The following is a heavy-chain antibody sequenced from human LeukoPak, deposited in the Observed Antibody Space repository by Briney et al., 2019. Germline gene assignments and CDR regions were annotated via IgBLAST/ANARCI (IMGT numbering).Heavy chain of an antibody. D-gene: IGHD2-21*02. J-gene: IGHJ4*02. V-gene: IGHV3-30*04. Sequence: GGSLRLSCAASGFTFSSYAMHWVRQAPGKGLEWVAVISYDGSNKYYADSVKGRFTISRDNSKNTLYLQMNSLRAEDTAVYYCARAYCGGDCYSRGIDYWGQGTLVTVSS. CDR3: ARAYCGGDCYSRGIDY. CDR1: GFTFSSYA. CDR2: ISYDGSNK.